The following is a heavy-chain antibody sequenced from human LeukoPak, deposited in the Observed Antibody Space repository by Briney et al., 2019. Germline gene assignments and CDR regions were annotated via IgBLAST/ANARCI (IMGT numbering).Heavy chain of an antibody. V-gene: IGHV3-23*01. CDR1: GFTFSSYA. J-gene: IGHJ4*02. D-gene: IGHD3-10*01. Sequence: GGSLRLSCAASGFTFSSYAMSWVRQAPGKGLDWVSAISGSGGSTYYADSVKGRFTISRDNSKNTLYLQMNSLRAEDTAVYYCAKDYYGSGSYRQNLFDHWGQGTLVTVSS. CDR2: ISGSGGST. CDR3: AKDYYGSGSYRQNLFDH.